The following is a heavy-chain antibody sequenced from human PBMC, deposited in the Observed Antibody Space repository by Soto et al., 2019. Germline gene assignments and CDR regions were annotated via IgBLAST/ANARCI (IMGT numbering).Heavy chain of an antibody. V-gene: IGHV1-69*04. CDR2: IIPILGIA. Sequence: GASVKVSCKASGGTFSSYTISWVRQAPGQGLEWMGRIIPILGIANYAQKFQGRVTITADKSTSTFYMELSSLRSEDTAVYYCARDPCSGGSCYLVDAFDIWGQGTMVTVSS. CDR3: ARDPCSGGSCYLVDAFDI. CDR1: GGTFSSYT. J-gene: IGHJ3*02. D-gene: IGHD2-15*01.